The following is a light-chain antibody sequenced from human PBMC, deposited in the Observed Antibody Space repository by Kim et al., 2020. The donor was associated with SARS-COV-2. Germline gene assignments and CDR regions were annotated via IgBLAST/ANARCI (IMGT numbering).Light chain of an antibody. CDR2: GAS. J-gene: IGKJ4*01. Sequence: EIVLTQSPGTLSLSPGERATLSCRASQSVSSSYLAWYQQKPGQAPRLLIYGASSRATGIPDRFSGSGSGTDFTLTISRLEPEDFAVYYCQQYVSSPPLTFCGRTKVDIK. V-gene: IGKV3-20*01. CDR3: QQYVSSPPLT. CDR1: QSVSSSY.